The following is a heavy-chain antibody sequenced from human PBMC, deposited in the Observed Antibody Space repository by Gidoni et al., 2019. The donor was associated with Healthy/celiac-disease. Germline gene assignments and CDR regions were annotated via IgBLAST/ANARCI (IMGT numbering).Heavy chain of an antibody. Sequence: EVQLVASGGGLVQPGGSLSLSCAASGFTFSSYAMHWVRQAPGKGLEYVSAISSNGGSTYYANSVKGRFTISRDNSKNTLYLQMGSLRAEDMAVYYCASGWELLGCLDYWGQGTLVTVSS. D-gene: IGHD1-26*01. V-gene: IGHV3-64*01. CDR1: GFTFSSYA. CDR2: ISSNGGST. CDR3: ASGWELLGCLDY. J-gene: IGHJ4*02.